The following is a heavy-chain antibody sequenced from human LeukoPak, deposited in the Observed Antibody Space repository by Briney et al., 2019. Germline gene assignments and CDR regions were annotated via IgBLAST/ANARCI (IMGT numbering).Heavy chain of an antibody. CDR2: ICGSGGST. J-gene: IGHJ2*01. D-gene: IGHD2-21*02. V-gene: IGHV3-23*01. CDR3: AKEAPSYCRGDCYTWGYFDL. CDR1: GFTFSSYA. Sequence: PGGSLRLSCAASGFTFSSYAMSWVRQAPGQGLEWVSAICGSGGSTYYADSVKGRFTISRDNSKNTLYLQMNSLRAEDTAVYYCAKEAPSYCRGDCYTWGYFDLWGRGTLVTVSS.